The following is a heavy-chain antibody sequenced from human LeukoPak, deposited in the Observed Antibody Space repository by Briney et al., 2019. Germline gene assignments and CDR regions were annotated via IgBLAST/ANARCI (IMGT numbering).Heavy chain of an antibody. J-gene: IGHJ3*02. CDR2: ISSSGTTI. CDR3: ARGGYCSSSICYSLNAFDI. V-gene: IGHV3-11*04. CDR1: GGSISSSSYY. D-gene: IGHD2-2*01. Sequence: LSLTCTVSGGSISSSSYYWGWIRQPPGKGLEWVSYISSSGTTIYYADSVKGRFTISRDNAKNSLYLQMNSLRAEDTAVYYCARGGYCSSSICYSLNAFDIWGQGTMFTVSS.